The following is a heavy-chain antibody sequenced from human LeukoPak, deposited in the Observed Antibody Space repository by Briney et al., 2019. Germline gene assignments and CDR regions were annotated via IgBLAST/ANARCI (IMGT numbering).Heavy chain of an antibody. V-gene: IGHV3-48*01. J-gene: IGHJ3*01. CDR3: VREAQAFYFDSSGSAFDV. Sequence: GGSLRLSCAASGFNFSGYSMNWVRQSPGRGLEWLSYISASSGSIFYVDSVKGRFTISRDTAKKSVYLQMNSLRAEDTAVYYCVREAQAFYFDSSGSAFDVWGQGTMVTISS. CDR2: ISASSGSI. D-gene: IGHD3-22*01. CDR1: GFNFSGYS.